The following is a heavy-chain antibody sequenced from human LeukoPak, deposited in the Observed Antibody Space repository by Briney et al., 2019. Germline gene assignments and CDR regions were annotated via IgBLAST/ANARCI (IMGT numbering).Heavy chain of an antibody. Sequence: GGSLRLSCAASGFTFSSYGMPWVRQAPGKGLEWVAVISYDGSNKYYADSAKGRFTISRDNSKNTLYLQMNSLRAEDTAVYYCAKDYSSSSSYFDYWGQGTPVTVSS. CDR3: AKDYSSSSSYFDY. CDR2: ISYDGSNK. D-gene: IGHD6-6*01. J-gene: IGHJ4*02. V-gene: IGHV3-30*18. CDR1: GFTFSSYG.